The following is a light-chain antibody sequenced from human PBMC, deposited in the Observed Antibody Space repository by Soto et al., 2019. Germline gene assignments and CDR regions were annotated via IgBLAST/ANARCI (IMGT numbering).Light chain of an antibody. CDR3: QQYDNWPIT. CDR1: QSVSSN. V-gene: IGKV3-15*01. J-gene: IGKJ5*01. CDR2: GAS. Sequence: EIVMTQSPATLSVSPGERATLSCRASQSVSSNLAWYQQKSGQAPRLLIYGASTRATGIPARFSGSGSGTEFTLTISSLQSEHFAVFYCQQYDNWPITFGQGTRLEIK.